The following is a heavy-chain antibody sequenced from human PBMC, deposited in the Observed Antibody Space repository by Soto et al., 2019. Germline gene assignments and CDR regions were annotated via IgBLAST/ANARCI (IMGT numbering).Heavy chain of an antibody. Sequence: GESLKISWRGAGYSFTSYWISWVRQMPGKGLEWMGRIDPSDSYTNYSPSFQGHVTISADKSISTAYLQWSSLKASDTAMYYCARPGTTGTYYYYYGMDVWGQGTTVTVSS. D-gene: IGHD1-1*01. V-gene: IGHV5-10-1*01. CDR2: IDPSDSYT. J-gene: IGHJ6*02. CDR1: GYSFTSYW. CDR3: ARPGTTGTYYYYYGMDV.